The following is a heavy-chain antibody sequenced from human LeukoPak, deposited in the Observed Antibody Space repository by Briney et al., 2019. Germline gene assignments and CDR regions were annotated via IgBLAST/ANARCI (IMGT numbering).Heavy chain of an antibody. CDR2: INHSGST. D-gene: IGHD6-13*01. V-gene: IGHV4-34*01. CDR1: GASFSGYY. Sequence: SETLSLTCAVYGASFSGYYWSWIRQPPGKGLEWIGEINHSGSTNYNPSLKSRVTISVDTSKNQFSLKLSSVTAADTAVYYCASSHSTRYYFDYWGQGTLVTVSS. CDR3: ASSHSTRYYFDY. J-gene: IGHJ4*02.